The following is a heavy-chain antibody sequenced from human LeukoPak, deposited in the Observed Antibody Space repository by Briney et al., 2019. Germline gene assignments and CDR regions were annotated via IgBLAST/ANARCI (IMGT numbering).Heavy chain of an antibody. CDR2: IYSGGYT. CDR1: GFTFSSYG. Sequence: GGSLRLSCAASGFTFSSYGMHWVRQAPGKGLEWVSVIYSGGYTYYADSVKGPFTISRDISQNTVYLQMNSLRAEDTAVYYCARGRPGHYYDYWGQGTLVTVSS. V-gene: IGHV3-53*01. D-gene: IGHD1-14*01. J-gene: IGHJ4*02. CDR3: ARGRPGHYYDY.